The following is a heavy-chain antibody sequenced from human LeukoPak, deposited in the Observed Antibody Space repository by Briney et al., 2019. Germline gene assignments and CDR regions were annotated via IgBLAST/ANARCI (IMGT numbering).Heavy chain of an antibody. Sequence: ASVKVSCKASGYTFTSYGISWVRQAPGQGLEWMGWISAYNGNTNYAQKLQGRVTMTTDTSTSTAYMELRSLRSDDTAVYYCAREVADYGSSWHNNWFDPGAREPWSPSPQ. D-gene: IGHD6-13*01. CDR2: ISAYNGNT. J-gene: IGHJ5*02. CDR1: GYTFTSYG. CDR3: AREVADYGSSWHNNWFDP. V-gene: IGHV1-18*01.